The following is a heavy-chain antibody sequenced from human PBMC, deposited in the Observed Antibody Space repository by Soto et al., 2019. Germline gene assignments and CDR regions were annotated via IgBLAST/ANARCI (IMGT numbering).Heavy chain of an antibody. J-gene: IGHJ4*02. Sequence: EVQLVESGGGLVKPGGSLRLSCAASGFTFSRYSMNWVRQAPGQGLEWVSSISSSSSYIYYADSVKGRFTISRDNAKNSLYLQMNSLRAEDTAVYYCARLHYGSGAYYFDYWGQGTLVTVSS. CDR2: ISSSSSYI. CDR3: ARLHYGSGAYYFDY. V-gene: IGHV3-21*01. CDR1: GFTFSRYS. D-gene: IGHD3-10*01.